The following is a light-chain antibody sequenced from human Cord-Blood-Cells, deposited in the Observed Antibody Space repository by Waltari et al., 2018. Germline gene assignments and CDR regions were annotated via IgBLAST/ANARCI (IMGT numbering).Light chain of an antibody. Sequence: QLVLTQSPSASASLGASVKLTCTLSSGHSSYAIAWHQQQPEKGPRYLMKLNSDGSHSKGDGIPDRFSGSSSGAERYLTIASLQSEDEADYYCQTWGTGIVVFGGGT. CDR2: LNSDGSH. CDR1: SGHSSYA. CDR3: QTWGTGIVV. J-gene: IGLJ2*01. V-gene: IGLV4-69*01.